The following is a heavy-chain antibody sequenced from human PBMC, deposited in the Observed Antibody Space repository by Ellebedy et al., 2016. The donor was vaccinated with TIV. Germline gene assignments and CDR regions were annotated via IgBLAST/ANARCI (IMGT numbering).Heavy chain of an antibody. V-gene: IGHV3-48*04. CDR1: GFTFRNYV. J-gene: IGHJ4*02. D-gene: IGHD6-19*01. Sequence: GGSLRLXXAASGFTFRNYVMNWVRQAPGKGLEWISDIGNRSSSIRYADPVKGRFIISRDNANNSLSLQMNGLRAEDTAVYYCAREQWPDLDYWGQGTLVTVSS. CDR3: AREQWPDLDY. CDR2: IGNRSSSI.